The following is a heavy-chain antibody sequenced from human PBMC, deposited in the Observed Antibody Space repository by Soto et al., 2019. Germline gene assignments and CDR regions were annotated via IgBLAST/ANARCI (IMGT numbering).Heavy chain of an antibody. CDR1: GYTLTELS. CDR2: SDLENGET. V-gene: IGHV1-24*01. D-gene: IGHD3-10*01. Sequence: GASVKVSCKVSGYTLTELSIHWVRQAPGEGLEWMGGSDLENGETIYAQRFQGRVTMTEESSADTPYMELSSLRSEDTAVYYCATEVRRSNQFDHWGQGTMVTVSS. J-gene: IGHJ4*02. CDR3: ATEVRRSNQFDH.